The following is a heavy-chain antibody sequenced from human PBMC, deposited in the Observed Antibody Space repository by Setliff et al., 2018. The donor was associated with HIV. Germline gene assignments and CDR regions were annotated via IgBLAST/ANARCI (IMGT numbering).Heavy chain of an antibody. CDR2: IYSGGTT. CDR3: SKILNLYNYMDA. Sequence: TSGSLRLSCAASGFTFSDYYMSWIRQPPGKGLEWIGNIYSGGTTYYNSSLRSRVTISVDTSKNQFSLRLSSVTAADTAVYYCSKILNLYNYMDAWGKGTSVTV. J-gene: IGHJ6*03. V-gene: IGHV4-38-2*01. CDR1: GFTFSDYY. D-gene: IGHD3-9*01.